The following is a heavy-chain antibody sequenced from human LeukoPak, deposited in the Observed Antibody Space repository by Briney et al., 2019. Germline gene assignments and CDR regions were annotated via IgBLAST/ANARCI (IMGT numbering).Heavy chain of an antibody. CDR2: INAGNGNT. V-gene: IGHV1-3*01. CDR1: GGTFSSYA. J-gene: IGHJ4*02. CDR3: ARGPNVLLWFGELLKRWYFDY. Sequence: ASVKVSCKASGGTFSSYAISWVRQAPGQRLEWMGWINAGNGNTKYSQKFQGRVTITRDTSASTAYMELSSLRSEDTAVYYCARGPNVLLWFGELLKRWYFDYWGQGTLVTVSS. D-gene: IGHD3-10*01.